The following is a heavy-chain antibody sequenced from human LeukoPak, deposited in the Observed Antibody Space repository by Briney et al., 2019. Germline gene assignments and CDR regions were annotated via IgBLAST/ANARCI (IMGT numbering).Heavy chain of an antibody. J-gene: IGHJ4*02. D-gene: IGHD6-13*01. Sequence: SVKVSCKASGGTFSSYAISWVRQAPGQGLEWMGGIIPIFGTANYAQKLQGRVTMTTDTSTTTAYMELRSLRSDDTAVYYCAREYSSSWFFDYWGQGTLVTVSS. CDR2: IIPIFGTA. V-gene: IGHV1-69*05. CDR1: GGTFSSYA. CDR3: AREYSSSWFFDY.